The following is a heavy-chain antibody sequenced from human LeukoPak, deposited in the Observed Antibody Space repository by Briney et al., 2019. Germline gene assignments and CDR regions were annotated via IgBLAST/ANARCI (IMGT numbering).Heavy chain of an antibody. V-gene: IGHV3-33*01. CDR1: GFPFSSYG. CDR3: ARDLIAAFDS. CDR2: LVYDGRI. D-gene: IGHD2-21*01. J-gene: IGHJ4*02. Sequence: GGSLRLSCAASGFPFSSYGMHWVRQAPGKGLEWVARLVYDGRIDYANSVKGRFSISRDNSKNTLFLDMSDLRVEDTAVYYCARDLIAAFDSWGQGVLVTVSS.